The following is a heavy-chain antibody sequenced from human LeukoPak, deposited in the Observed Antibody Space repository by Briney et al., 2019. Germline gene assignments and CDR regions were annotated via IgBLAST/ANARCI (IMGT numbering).Heavy chain of an antibody. V-gene: IGHV1-69*04. Sequence: ASVKDSCKASGSTFSNYGITWVRQAPGQELEWMGRIIPILDVALYAQKFQGRVTITADKSTSTAYMELSTLRPEDTAVYYCARDQGVTDPPPYGMDVWGQGTTVTVSS. CDR2: IIPILDVA. D-gene: IGHD2-21*02. J-gene: IGHJ6*02. CDR1: GSTFSNYG. CDR3: ARDQGVTDPPPYGMDV.